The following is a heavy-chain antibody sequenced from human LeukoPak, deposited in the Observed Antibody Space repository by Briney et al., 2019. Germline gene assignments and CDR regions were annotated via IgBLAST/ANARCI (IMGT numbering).Heavy chain of an antibody. J-gene: IGHJ3*02. CDR2: IYYSGST. V-gene: IGHV4-39*01. CDR3: ASKEGITGTIDAFDI. D-gene: IGHD1-20*01. Sequence: SETLSLTCTVSGGSISSSSYYWGWIRQPPGKGLEWIGSIYYSGSTYYNPSLKSRVTISVDTSKNQFSLKLSSVTAADTAVYYCASKEGITGTIDAFDIWGQGTMVTVSS. CDR1: GGSISSSSYY.